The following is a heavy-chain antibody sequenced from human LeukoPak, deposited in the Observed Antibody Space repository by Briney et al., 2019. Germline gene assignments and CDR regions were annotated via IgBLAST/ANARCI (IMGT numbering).Heavy chain of an antibody. CDR2: IYYSGST. CDR3: ASGNYYGSGIH. Sequence: SETLSLTCTVSGGSISSSSYYWGWIRQPPGKGLEWIGSIYYSGSTYYNPSLKSRVTISVDTSKNQFSLKLSSVTAADTAVFYCASGNYYGSGIHWGQGTLVTVSS. CDR1: GGSISSSSYY. V-gene: IGHV4-39*07. J-gene: IGHJ4*02. D-gene: IGHD3-10*01.